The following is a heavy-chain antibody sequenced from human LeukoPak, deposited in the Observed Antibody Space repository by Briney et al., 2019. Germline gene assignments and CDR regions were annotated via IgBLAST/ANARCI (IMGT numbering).Heavy chain of an antibody. J-gene: IGHJ1*01. Sequence: SETLSLTCTVSGGSISSYYWSWIRQPPGKGLEWIGYIYYSGSTNYNPSLKSRVTISVDTSKNQFSLKLSSVTAADTAVYYCARAGGYDFHFQRWGQGTLVTVSS. CDR2: IYYSGST. D-gene: IGHD5-12*01. V-gene: IGHV4-59*01. CDR3: ARAGGYDFHFQR. CDR1: GGSISSYY.